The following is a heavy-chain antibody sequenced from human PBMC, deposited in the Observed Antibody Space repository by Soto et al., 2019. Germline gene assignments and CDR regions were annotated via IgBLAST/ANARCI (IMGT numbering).Heavy chain of an antibody. V-gene: IGHV4-31*03. D-gene: IGHD2-21*01. CDR2: IYYSGTT. J-gene: IGHJ6*02. CDR3: AASCVACGGFNYYCMDV. CDR1: GGSISSGGYY. Sequence: QVQLQESGPGLVKPSQTLSLTCTVSGGSISSGGYYWYWIRQHPGKGLEWIGYIYYSGTTYYNPSLKSRVTISVDTSKNQFSLKLSSVTAADTAVYYCAASCVACGGFNYYCMDVWGQGTTVTVSS.